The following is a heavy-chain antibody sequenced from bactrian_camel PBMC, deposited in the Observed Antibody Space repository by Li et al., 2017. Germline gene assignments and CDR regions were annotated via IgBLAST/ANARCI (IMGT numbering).Heavy chain of an antibody. V-gene: IGHV3S53*01. CDR1: GYTDSM. J-gene: IGHJ6*01. CDR2: IDTDGST. CDR3: AAVRYGVTWYPLCRARSADFSY. D-gene: IGHD6*01. Sequence: VQLVESGGGSVQAGGSLRLSCTASGYTDSMGWFRQAPGKEREGVATIDTDGSTRYADSVKGRFTISEDNAKNTLYLQMNSLKPEDTAMYYCAAVRYGVTWYPLCRARSADFSYWGQGTQVTVS.